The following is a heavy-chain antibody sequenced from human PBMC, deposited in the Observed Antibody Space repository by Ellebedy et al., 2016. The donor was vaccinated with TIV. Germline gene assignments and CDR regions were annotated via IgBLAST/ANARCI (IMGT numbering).Heavy chain of an antibody. J-gene: IGHJ4*02. CDR2: IDPSDSYT. CDR1: GYSFSTFW. D-gene: IGHD1-26*01. Sequence: KVSCKGSGYSFSTFWVIWVRQRPGKGLESMGRIDPSDSYTNYSPSFQGHVTMSADTSISTAYLEWSSLKASDTVIYYCARYSGSYGGYDYWGQGTLVTVSS. CDR3: ARYSGSYGGYDY. V-gene: IGHV5-10-1*01.